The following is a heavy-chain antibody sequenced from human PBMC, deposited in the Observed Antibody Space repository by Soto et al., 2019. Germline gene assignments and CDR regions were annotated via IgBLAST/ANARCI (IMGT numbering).Heavy chain of an antibody. CDR2: IIPIFGTA. V-gene: IGHV1-69*06. CDR1: GGTFSSYA. D-gene: IGHD3-10*01. Sequence: SVKVSYKASGGTFSSYAISWVRQAPGQGLEWMGGIIPIFGTANYAQKFQGRVTITADKSTSTAYMELSSLRSEDTAVYYCARLQIGDEGYYFDYWGQGTLVTVSS. CDR3: ARLQIGDEGYYFDY. J-gene: IGHJ4*02.